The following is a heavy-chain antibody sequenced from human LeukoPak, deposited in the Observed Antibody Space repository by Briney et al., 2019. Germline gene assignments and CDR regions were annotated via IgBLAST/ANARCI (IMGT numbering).Heavy chain of an antibody. J-gene: IGHJ4*02. Sequence: GASVKVSCKASGYTFTSYDINWVRQATGQGLEWMGWMNPNSGNTGYAQKFQGRVTMTRNTSISTAYMELSSLGSEDTAVYYCARSSWSSSWCDYWGQGTLVTVSS. V-gene: IGHV1-8*01. D-gene: IGHD6-13*01. CDR1: GYTFTSYD. CDR3: ARSSWSSSWCDY. CDR2: MNPNSGNT.